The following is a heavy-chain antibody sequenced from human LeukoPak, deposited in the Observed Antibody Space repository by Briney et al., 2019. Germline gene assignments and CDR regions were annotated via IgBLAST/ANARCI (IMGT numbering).Heavy chain of an antibody. V-gene: IGHV4-61*01. CDR3: ARSSTYYYDSSGYSDY. Sequence: SETLSLTCTVSGGSVSSGSYYWSWIRQPPGKGLEWIGYIYYSGSTNYNPSLKSRVTISVDTSKNQFSLKLSSVTAADTAVYYCARSSTYYYDSSGYSDYWGQGTLVTVSS. J-gene: IGHJ4*02. CDR2: IYYSGST. D-gene: IGHD3-22*01. CDR1: GGSVSSGSYY.